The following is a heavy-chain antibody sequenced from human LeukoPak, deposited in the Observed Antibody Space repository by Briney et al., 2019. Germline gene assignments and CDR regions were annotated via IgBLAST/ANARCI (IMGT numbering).Heavy chain of an antibody. Sequence: ASVKVSCKASGYTFTSYGISWVRQAPGQGLEWMGWTSAYNGNTNYAQKLQGRVTMTTDTSTSTAYMELRSLRSDDTAVYYCARDAPWQWLVGPRNGPHHDGNDYWGQGTLVTVSS. CDR1: GYTFTSYG. D-gene: IGHD6-19*01. CDR3: ARDAPWQWLVGPRNGPHHDGNDY. J-gene: IGHJ4*02. V-gene: IGHV1-18*04. CDR2: TSAYNGNT.